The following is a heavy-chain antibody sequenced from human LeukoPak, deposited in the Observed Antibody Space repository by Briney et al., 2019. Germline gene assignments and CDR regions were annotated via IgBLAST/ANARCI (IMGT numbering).Heavy chain of an antibody. D-gene: IGHD2-2*01. CDR1: GYTLTGYC. J-gene: IGHJ5*02. Sequence: ASVKVSCKASGYTLTGYCMHWVRQAPGQGLEWMGWINPNSGGTNYAQKFQGRVTMTRDTSISTAYMELSRLRSDDTAVYYCARSYCSSTSCYDWFDPWGQGTLVTVSS. CDR3: ARSYCSSTSCYDWFDP. CDR2: INPNSGGT. V-gene: IGHV1-2*02.